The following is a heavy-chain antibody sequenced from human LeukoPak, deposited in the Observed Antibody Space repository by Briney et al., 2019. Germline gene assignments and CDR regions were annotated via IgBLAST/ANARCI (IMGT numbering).Heavy chain of an antibody. CDR1: GGSFTTYY. J-gene: IGHJ3*02. V-gene: IGHV4-4*07. D-gene: IGHD5-18*01. CDR3: ARGGYVYSYGGGDAFDI. CDR2: IHTSGST. Sequence: SETLSLTCTVSGGSFTTYYWSWIRQPAGKGLEWIGRIHTSGSTNYNPSLKSRVTMSVDTSKNQFSLNLSSVTAADTAVYYCARGGYVYSYGGGDAFDIWGQGTMVTVSS.